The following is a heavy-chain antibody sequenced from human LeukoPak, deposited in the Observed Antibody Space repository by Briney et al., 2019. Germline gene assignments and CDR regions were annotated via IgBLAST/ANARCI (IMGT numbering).Heavy chain of an antibody. Sequence: GASVKVSCKASGYTFTGFYMHWVRQAPGQGLEWMGWINPNSGGTNYAQKFQGWVTMTRDTSISTAYMELSRLRSDDTAVYYCARAAAGRGYYYYGMDVWGQGTTVTVSS. CDR2: INPNSGGT. V-gene: IGHV1-2*04. CDR3: ARAAAGRGYYYYGMDV. D-gene: IGHD6-13*01. J-gene: IGHJ6*02. CDR1: GYTFTGFY.